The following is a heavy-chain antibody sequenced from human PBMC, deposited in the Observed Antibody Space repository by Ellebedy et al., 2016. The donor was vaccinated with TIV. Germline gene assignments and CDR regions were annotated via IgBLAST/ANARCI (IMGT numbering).Heavy chain of an antibody. CDR2: INHSGST. CDR3: ARARYAAYRYFDL. CDR1: GGSLRSSSYY. V-gene: IGHV4-39*07. Sequence: MPSETLSLTCTVSGGSLRSSSYYWTWIRQPPGKGLEWIGEINHSGSTNYNPSLKSRVIISVDTSKNQFSLKLSSVTAADTAVYYCARARYAAYRYFDLWGRGTLVTVSS. D-gene: IGHD2-15*01. J-gene: IGHJ2*01.